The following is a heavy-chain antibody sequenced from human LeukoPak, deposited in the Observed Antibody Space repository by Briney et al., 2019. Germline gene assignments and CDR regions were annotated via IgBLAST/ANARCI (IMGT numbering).Heavy chain of an antibody. D-gene: IGHD2-2*02. CDR3: ASFVEGYCSSTSCYRRGYYFDY. CDR2: ISSSSSTI. J-gene: IGHJ4*02. V-gene: IGHV3-48*01. CDR1: GSTFSSYA. Sequence: GGSLRLSCAASGSTFSSYAMNWVRQAPGKGLEWVSYISSSSSTIYYADSVKGRFTISRDNAKNSLYLQMNSLRAEDTAVYYCASFVEGYCSSTSCYRRGYYFDYWGQGTLVTVSS.